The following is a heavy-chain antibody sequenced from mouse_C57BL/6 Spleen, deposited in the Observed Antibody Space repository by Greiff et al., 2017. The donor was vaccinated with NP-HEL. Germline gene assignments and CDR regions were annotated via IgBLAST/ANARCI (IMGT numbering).Heavy chain of an antibody. CDR2: IYPRSGNT. CDR1: GYTFTSYG. V-gene: IGHV1-81*01. J-gene: IGHJ2*01. D-gene: IGHD2-4*01. CDR3: ARSDDYDEGYFDY. Sequence: QVHVKQSGAELARPGASVKLSCKASGYTFTSYGISWVKQRTGQGLEWIGEIYPRSGNTYYNEKFKGKATLTADKSSSTAYMELRSLTSEDSAVYFCARSDDYDEGYFDYWGQGTTLTVSS.